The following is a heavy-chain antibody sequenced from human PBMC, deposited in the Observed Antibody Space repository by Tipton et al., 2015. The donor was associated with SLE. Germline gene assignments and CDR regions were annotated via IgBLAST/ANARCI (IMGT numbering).Heavy chain of an antibody. Sequence: TLSLACTVSGGSFSGYYWNWIRQPPGKGLEWIGYIYDSGTTNFNPSLKSRVIISEDTSKNQFSLKLSSVTAADTAVYYCARDRLGGPVDSWGQGTLVTVSS. CDR2: IYDSGTT. J-gene: IGHJ4*02. D-gene: IGHD1-26*01. CDR1: GGSFSGYY. CDR3: ARDRLGGPVDS. V-gene: IGHV4-59*01.